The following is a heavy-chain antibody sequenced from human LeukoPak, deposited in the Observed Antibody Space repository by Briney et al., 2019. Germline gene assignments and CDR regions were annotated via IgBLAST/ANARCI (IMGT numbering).Heavy chain of an antibody. Sequence: SETLSLTCAVYGGSFSGYYWSWIRQPPGKGLEWIGEINHSGSTNYNPSLKSRVTMSVDASKNQFSLKLSSVSAADAAIYYCARGDFGVLDAFDIWGQGTVVTVSS. V-gene: IGHV4-34*01. J-gene: IGHJ3*02. D-gene: IGHD4-17*01. CDR2: INHSGST. CDR3: ARGDFGVLDAFDI. CDR1: GGSFSGYY.